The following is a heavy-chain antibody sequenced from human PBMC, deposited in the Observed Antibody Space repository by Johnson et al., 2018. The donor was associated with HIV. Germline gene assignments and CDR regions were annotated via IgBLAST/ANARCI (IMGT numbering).Heavy chain of an antibody. V-gene: IGHV3-30*04. CDR2: ISYDGSNK. J-gene: IGHJ3*02. CDR3: ARDNIVLMVGGAFDI. Sequence: QVQLVESGGGVVQPERSLRLSCSASAFTFSRHAMHWVRQAPGKGLEWVAVISYDGSNKYYADSVKGRFTISRDNSKNTLYLQMNSLRAEDTAVYYCARDNIVLMVGGAFDIWGQGTMVTVSS. D-gene: IGHD2-8*01. CDR1: AFTFSRHA.